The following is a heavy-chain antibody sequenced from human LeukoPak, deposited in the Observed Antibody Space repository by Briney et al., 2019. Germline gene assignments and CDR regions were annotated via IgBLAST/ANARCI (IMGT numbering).Heavy chain of an antibody. V-gene: IGHV3-64D*09. CDR3: VKRQGYYFDY. J-gene: IGHJ4*02. CDR2: ISSNGGST. CDR1: GFTFSNSG. Sequence: GGSLRLSCSASGFTFSNSGMHWVRQAPGKGLQYVSAISSNGGSTYYADSVKGRFTISRDNSKNTLYLQMSSLRAEDTAVYYCVKRQGYYFDYWGQGTLVTVSS.